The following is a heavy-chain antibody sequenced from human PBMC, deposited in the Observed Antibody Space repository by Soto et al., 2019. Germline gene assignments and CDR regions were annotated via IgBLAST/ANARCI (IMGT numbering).Heavy chain of an antibody. J-gene: IGHJ4*02. CDR2: ISSSSSYI. Sequence: GGSLRLSCAASGFTFSSYSMNWVRQAPGKGLEWVSSISSSSSYIYYADSVKGRFTISRDNAKNSLYLQMNSLRAEDTAVYYCARPMVRGVIISPTDYWGQGTLVTVSS. D-gene: IGHD3-10*01. CDR1: GFTFSSYS. CDR3: ARPMVRGVIISPTDY. V-gene: IGHV3-21*01.